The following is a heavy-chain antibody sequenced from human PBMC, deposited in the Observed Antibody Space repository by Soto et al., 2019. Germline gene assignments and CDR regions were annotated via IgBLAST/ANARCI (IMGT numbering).Heavy chain of an antibody. CDR2: IYYSGNT. CDR1: GGSISSDF. Sequence: PSETLSLTCTVSGGSISSDFWSWIRQPPGKGLEWIGYIYYSGNTNYSPSLKSRVTISVDTSKNQFSLKVRSVTAADTAVYYCARGGWDCSSAGCYVVPQNYWGQGALVTVSS. V-gene: IGHV4-59*01. D-gene: IGHD2-2*01. CDR3: ARGGWDCSSAGCYVVPQNY. J-gene: IGHJ4*02.